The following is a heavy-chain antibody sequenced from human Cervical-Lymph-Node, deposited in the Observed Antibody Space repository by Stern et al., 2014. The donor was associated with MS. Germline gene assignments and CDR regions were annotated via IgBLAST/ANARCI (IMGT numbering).Heavy chain of an antibody. CDR2: INSIFGTT. D-gene: IGHD2-21*01. CDR1: GGTFRTGGTFSNYA. V-gene: IGHV1-69*06. CDR3: AISGAAILNFYYGMDV. Sequence: VQLVQSGAEVKKPGSSVKVSCKASGGTFRTGGTFSNYAISWLRQAPGQGLEWMGGINSIFGTTHHAQKFQGRVTLTADKSTTTAYMDLTSLTSEDTAVYYCAISGAAILNFYYGMDVWGQGTAVTVSS. J-gene: IGHJ6*02.